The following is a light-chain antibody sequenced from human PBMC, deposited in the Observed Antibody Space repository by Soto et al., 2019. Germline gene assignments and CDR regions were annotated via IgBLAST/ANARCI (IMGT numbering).Light chain of an antibody. CDR1: QSVSSN. J-gene: IGKJ5*01. V-gene: IGKV3-15*01. Sequence: IRMTQPPGTLSVSSEERPTMSCSASQSVSSNLAWYQQKPGQAPRLLIYGASTRATGIPARFSGSGSGTEFTLTISSLQSEDFAVYYCQQYNNWPPITFGQGTRLEIK. CDR3: QQYNNWPPIT. CDR2: GAS.